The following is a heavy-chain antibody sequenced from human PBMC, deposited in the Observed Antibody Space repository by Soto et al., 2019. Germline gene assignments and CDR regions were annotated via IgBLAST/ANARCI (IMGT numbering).Heavy chain of an antibody. Sequence: EPLSLSWSVFDGTIGDRGYTWILNRQRPGKRLEWIGYIYYSGSTNYNPSLKSRVTISVDTSKNQFSLKLSSVTAADSFVYDCARALYSSVFDFWGQGTLVIVTS. CDR3: ARALYSSVFDF. CDR1: DGTIGDRGYT. D-gene: IGHD2-21*01. J-gene: IGHJ4*02. CDR2: IYYSGST. V-gene: IGHV4-61*08.